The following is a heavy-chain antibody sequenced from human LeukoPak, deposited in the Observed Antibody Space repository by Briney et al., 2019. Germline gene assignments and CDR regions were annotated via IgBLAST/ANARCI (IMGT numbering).Heavy chain of an antibody. Sequence: SETLSLTCAVYGGSFSGYYWGWIRQPPGKGLEWIGEINHSGSTNYNPSLKSRVTISVDTSKNQVSLKLSSVTAADTAVYYCVRHSRVVAFDYWGQGNLVTVSS. CDR3: VRHSRVVAFDY. D-gene: IGHD2-15*01. J-gene: IGHJ4*02. CDR2: INHSGST. V-gene: IGHV4-34*01. CDR1: GGSFSGYY.